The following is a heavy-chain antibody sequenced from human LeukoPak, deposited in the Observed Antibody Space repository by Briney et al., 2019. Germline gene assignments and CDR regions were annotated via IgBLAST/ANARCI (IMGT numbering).Heavy chain of an antibody. CDR3: ARMDGDCGGDCRILFDY. CDR1: GGSVSSGSYY. V-gene: IGHV4-39*01. J-gene: IGHJ4*02. D-gene: IGHD2-21*02. CDR2: IYYSGST. Sequence: SETLSLTCTVSGGSVSSGSYYWGWIRQPPGKGLEWIGSIYYSGSTYYNPSLKSRVTISVDTSKNQFSLKLSSVTAADTAVYYCARMDGDCGGDCRILFDYWGQGTLVTVPS.